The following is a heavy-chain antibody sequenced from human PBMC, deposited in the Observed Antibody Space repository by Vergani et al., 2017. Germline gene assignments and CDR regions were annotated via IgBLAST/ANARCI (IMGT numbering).Heavy chain of an antibody. CDR2: ISYDGSNK. V-gene: IGHV3-30*03. CDR3: ARDVVVVITNPIY. D-gene: IGHD3-22*01. Sequence: VQLVESGGGVVQPGRSLRLSCAASGFTFSSYGMHWVRQAPGKGLEWVAVISYDGSNKYYADSVKGRFTISRDNSKNTLYLQMNSLRAEDTAVYYCARDVVVVITNPIYWGQGTLVTVSS. CDR1: GFTFSSYG. J-gene: IGHJ4*02.